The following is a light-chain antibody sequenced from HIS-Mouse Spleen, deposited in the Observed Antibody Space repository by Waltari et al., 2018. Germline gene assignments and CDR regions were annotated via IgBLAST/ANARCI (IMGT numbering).Light chain of an antibody. J-gene: IGKJ2*01. CDR1: QGISSY. V-gene: IGKV1-8*01. CDR2: AAS. CDR3: QQYYSYPYT. Sequence: AIRMTQSPSSLSASTGDLLPITCRASQGISSYLAWYQQKPGKAPKLLIYAASTLQSGVPSRFSGSGSGTDFTLTISWLQSEDFATYYCQQYYSYPYTFGQGTKLEIK.